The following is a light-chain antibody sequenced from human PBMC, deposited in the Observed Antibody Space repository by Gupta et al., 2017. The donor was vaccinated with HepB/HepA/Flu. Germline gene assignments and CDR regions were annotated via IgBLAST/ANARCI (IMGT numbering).Light chain of an antibody. CDR2: DVS. J-gene: IGLJ1*01. Sequence: QSALTQPASVSGSPGPSITISCTGTSSDVGGYNYVSWYQQHPGKAPKLMINDVSNRPSGVSNRFSGSKSGNTASLTISGLQAEDEADYYCSPYTSSNTYVFGTGTKVTVL. V-gene: IGLV2-14*01. CDR1: SSDVGGYNY. CDR3: SPYTSSNTYV.